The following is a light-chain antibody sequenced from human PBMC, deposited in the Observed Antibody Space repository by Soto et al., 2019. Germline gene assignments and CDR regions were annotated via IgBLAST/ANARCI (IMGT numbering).Light chain of an antibody. CDR3: SSFTSSNTWV. J-gene: IGLJ3*02. Sequence: QSVLTQPASVSGSPGQSITISCIGTNSDVGAYKYVSWYQQYPGKAPKIIIYEVSYRPSGVSARFSGSKSGTTASLTISGLQTEDEADYYCSSFTSSNTWVFGGGTQLTVL. CDR1: NSDVGAYKY. CDR2: EVS. V-gene: IGLV2-14*01.